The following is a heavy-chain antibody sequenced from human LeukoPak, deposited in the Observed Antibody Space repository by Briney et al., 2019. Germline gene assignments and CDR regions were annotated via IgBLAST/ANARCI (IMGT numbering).Heavy chain of an antibody. CDR1: GGSISSYY. Sequence: SETLSLTCTVSGGSISSYYWSWIRQPPGKGLEWIGYIYYSGSTNYNPSLKSRVTISVDTSKNQFSLKLSSVTAADTAVYYCARTSGITGTTDYWGQGTLVTVSS. D-gene: IGHD1-7*01. CDR2: IYYSGST. J-gene: IGHJ4*02. V-gene: IGHV4-59*01. CDR3: ARTSGITGTTDY.